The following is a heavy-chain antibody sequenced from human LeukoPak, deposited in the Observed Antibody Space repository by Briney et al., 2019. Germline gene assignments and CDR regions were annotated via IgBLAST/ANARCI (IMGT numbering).Heavy chain of an antibody. J-gene: IGHJ6*02. D-gene: IGHD3-10*01. V-gene: IGHV3-30*18. CDR2: ISYDGSNK. CDR1: GFTFSSYG. Sequence: GGSLRLSCAASGFTFSSYGMHWVRQAPGKGLEWVAVISYDGSNKYYADSVKGRFTISRDNSKNTVYLQINSLRPEDTAVYYCAKDYYGSGTNGMDVWGQGTTVTVS. CDR3: AKDYYGSGTNGMDV.